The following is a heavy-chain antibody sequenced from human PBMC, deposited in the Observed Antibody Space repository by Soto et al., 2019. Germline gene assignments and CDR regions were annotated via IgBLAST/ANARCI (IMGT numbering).Heavy chain of an antibody. CDR3: ARGELLWFGELLR. CDR1: GYTFTSYE. J-gene: IGHJ4*02. V-gene: IGHV1-8*01. CDR2: MNPNSGDT. Sequence: QVQLVQSGAEVKKPGASVKVSCKASGYTFTSYELNWVRQDTGPGLEWMGWMNPNSGDTGYAQKFQGRGTMTRNTSTSTAYMELSSLRSADAAVYYCARGELLWFGELLRWGQGTLVTVSS. D-gene: IGHD3-10*01.